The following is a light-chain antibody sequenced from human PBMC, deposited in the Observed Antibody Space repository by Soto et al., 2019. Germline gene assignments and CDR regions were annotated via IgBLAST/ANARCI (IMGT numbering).Light chain of an antibody. V-gene: IGLV1-40*01. CDR2: EVS. Sequence: QSVLTQPPSVSGAPGQRVTISCTGSNSNIGAGYDVHWYQQHPGKAPKVIIYEVSKRPSGVPDRFSGSKSGSTASLTVSGLQAEDEADYYCSSYAVTNIFVFGTGTKVTVL. CDR3: SSYAVTNIFV. J-gene: IGLJ1*01. CDR1: NSNIGAGYD.